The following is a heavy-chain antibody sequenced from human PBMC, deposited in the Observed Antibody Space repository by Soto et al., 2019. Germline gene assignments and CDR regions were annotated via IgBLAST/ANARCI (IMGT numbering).Heavy chain of an antibody. D-gene: IGHD3-3*01. V-gene: IGHV4-59*01. CDR1: GGSISSYY. CDR3: ARVSVLRFLEGAALFDY. J-gene: IGHJ4*02. CDR2: IYYSGST. Sequence: SETLSLTCTVSGGSISSYYWSWIRQPPGKGLEWIGYIYYSGSTNYNPSLKSRVTISVDTSKNQFSLKLSSVTAADTAVYYCARVSVLRFLEGAALFDYWGQGTLVTVSS.